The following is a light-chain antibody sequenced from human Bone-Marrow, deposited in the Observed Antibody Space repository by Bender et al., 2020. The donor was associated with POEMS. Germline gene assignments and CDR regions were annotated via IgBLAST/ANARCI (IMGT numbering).Light chain of an antibody. J-gene: IGLJ3*02. V-gene: IGLV2-11*01. CDR2: DVS. Sequence: QSALSQPRSVSGSPGQSVTISCTGTSSDVGGYNFVSWYQLHPVKAPKLMIYDVSERPSGVPDRFSGSRSGTSASLAISGLQSEDEADYYCAVWDDSLNGWVFGGGTKLTVL. CDR1: SSDVGGYNF. CDR3: AVWDDSLNGWV.